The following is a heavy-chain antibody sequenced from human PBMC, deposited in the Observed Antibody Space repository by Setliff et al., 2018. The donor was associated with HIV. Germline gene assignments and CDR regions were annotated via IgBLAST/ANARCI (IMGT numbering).Heavy chain of an antibody. CDR1: GESLSVYS. CDR3: ARGTKGIQLWYTLFFDY. J-gene: IGHJ4*02. D-gene: IGHD5-18*01. V-gene: IGHV4-34*01. Sequence: ETLSLTCAVYGESLSVYSWTWIRQPPGKGLEWLGEINHSGSAKYNPALKSRVTTSVDTSKKQFSLKLTSVTAADTAVYYCARGTKGIQLWYTLFFDYWGQGTRVTVSS. CDR2: INHSGSA.